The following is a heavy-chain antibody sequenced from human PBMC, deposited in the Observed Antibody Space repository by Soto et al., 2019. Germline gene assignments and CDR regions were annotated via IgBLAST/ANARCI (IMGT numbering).Heavy chain of an antibody. V-gene: IGHV1-46*01. J-gene: IGHJ5*02. D-gene: IGHD3-22*01. Sequence: AAVNVPCMPCLWTVTNYYMLGLRQAPPQRLERMGVINTSGGSTSYAQKFQGRVTMSRDTSTSTVYMELSSLRSEDTAVYYCASDQLPNYYDSSGYDPWGQGTPVTVSS. CDR2: INTSGGST. CDR1: LWTVTNYY. CDR3: ASDQLPNYYDSSGYDP.